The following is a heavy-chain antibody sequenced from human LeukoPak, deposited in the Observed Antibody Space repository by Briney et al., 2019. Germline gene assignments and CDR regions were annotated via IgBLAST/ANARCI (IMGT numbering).Heavy chain of an antibody. J-gene: IGHJ4*02. CDR1: GFTVSSNY. D-gene: IGHD2-2*03. CDR2: ISSSSSYI. V-gene: IGHV3-21*01. CDR3: ARWISSPADY. Sequence: GGSLRLSCAASGFTVSSNYMNWVRQAPGKGLEWVSSISSSSSYIYYADSVKGRFTISRDNAKNSLYLQMNSLRAEDTAVYYCARWISSPADYWGQGTLVTVSS.